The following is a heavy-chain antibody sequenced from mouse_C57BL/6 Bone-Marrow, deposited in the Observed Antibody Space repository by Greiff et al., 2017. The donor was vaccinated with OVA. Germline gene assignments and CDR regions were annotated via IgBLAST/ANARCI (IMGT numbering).Heavy chain of an antibody. V-gene: IGHV1-78*01. CDR2: IYPRDGST. Sequence: QVQLKQSDAELVKPGASVKISCKVSGYTFTDHTIHWMKQRPEQGLEWIGYIYPRDGSTKYNEKFKGKATLTADKSSSTAYMQLNSLTSEDAAVYFCARDDYYYGSSYDTFAYWGQGTLVTVSA. CDR3: ARDDYYYGSSYDTFAY. D-gene: IGHD1-1*01. CDR1: GYTFTDHT. J-gene: IGHJ3*01.